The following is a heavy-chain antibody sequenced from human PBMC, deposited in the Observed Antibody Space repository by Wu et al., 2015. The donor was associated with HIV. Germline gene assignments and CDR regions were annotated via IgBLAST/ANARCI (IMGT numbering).Heavy chain of an antibody. Sequence: QVQLQQWGAGLLKPSETLSLSCAVSGESLSDYFWTWIRQSPGKGLEWIGQINHSGSTTYNPSLKSRLNISVDTSKNHFSLKLTSVTAADTAVYYCARGSYCSGGSCSPASRWFDPWGQGALVTVSS. CDR1: GESLSDYF. J-gene: IGHJ5*02. CDR3: ARGSYCSGGSCSPASRWFDP. V-gene: IGHV4-34*01. D-gene: IGHD2-15*01. CDR2: INHSGST.